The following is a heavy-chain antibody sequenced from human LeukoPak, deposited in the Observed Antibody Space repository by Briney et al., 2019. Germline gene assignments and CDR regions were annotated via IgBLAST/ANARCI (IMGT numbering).Heavy chain of an antibody. V-gene: IGHV4-61*02. Sequence: PSETLSLTCTVSGGSINSGNYYWSWIRQLAGKGLEWIGRIYTSGSTNYNPSLKSRVTISVDTSKNQFSLKLSSVTAADTAVYYCARAYYDILTGYYFPAFDIWGQGTMVTVSS. D-gene: IGHD3-9*01. CDR1: GGSINSGNYY. CDR3: ARAYYDILTGYYFPAFDI. J-gene: IGHJ3*02. CDR2: IYTSGST.